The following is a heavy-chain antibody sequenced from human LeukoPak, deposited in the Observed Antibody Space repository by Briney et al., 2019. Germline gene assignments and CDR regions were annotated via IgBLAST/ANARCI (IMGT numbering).Heavy chain of an antibody. V-gene: IGHV3-7*01. CDR2: IKEDGSEK. CDR1: GFLFSDYR. CDR3: SMRLDY. J-gene: IGHJ4*02. Sequence: GGSLRLSCAASGFLFSDYRMDWVRQAPGKGLEWVANIKEDGSEKYYVDSVKGRFTISRDNAKNSLYLQMNNLRAEDTAVYYCSMRLDYCGRGTLVTVSS.